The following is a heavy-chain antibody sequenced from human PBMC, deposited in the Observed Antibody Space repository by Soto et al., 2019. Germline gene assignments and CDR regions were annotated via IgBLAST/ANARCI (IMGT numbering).Heavy chain of an antibody. D-gene: IGHD3-10*01. CDR1: GYTFTGYY. Sequence: GASVKVSCKASGYTFTGYYIHWVRQAPGQGLEWMGWINPSSGGTNYAQKFQGRVTMTRDTSITTAYMQLTRLRSDDTAVYFCARGGQLLSMDAWGQGTTVTVSS. V-gene: IGHV1-2*02. CDR2: INPSSGGT. CDR3: ARGGQLLSMDA. J-gene: IGHJ6*02.